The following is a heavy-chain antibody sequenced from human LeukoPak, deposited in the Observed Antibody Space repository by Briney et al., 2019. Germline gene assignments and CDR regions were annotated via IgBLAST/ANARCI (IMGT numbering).Heavy chain of an antibody. V-gene: IGHV3-30*04. D-gene: IGHD3-22*01. Sequence: GRSLRLSCAASGFTFRSYAMHWVRQAPGKGLEWVAVISYDGSNKYYADSEKGRFTISRDNSKNTLYLQMNSLRAEDTAVYYCASQVGGTMIVVVTTDLYYMDVWGKGTTVTVSS. CDR2: ISYDGSNK. CDR3: ASQVGGTMIVVVTTDLYYMDV. J-gene: IGHJ6*03. CDR1: GFTFRSYA.